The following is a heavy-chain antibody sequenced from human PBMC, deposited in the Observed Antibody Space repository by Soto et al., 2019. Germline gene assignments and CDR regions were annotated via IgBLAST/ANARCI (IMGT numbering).Heavy chain of an antibody. CDR3: GRPRGYSGYGDPFDY. CDR2: ISSSSSTI. CDR1: GFTFSSFS. Sequence: PGGSLRLSCAASGFTFSSFSMNWVRQAPGKGLEWVSYISSSSSTIYYADSVKGRFTISRDNAKNSLYLQMNSLRDEDTAVYYCGRPRGYSGYGDPFDYWGQGTLVTVSS. D-gene: IGHD5-12*01. V-gene: IGHV3-48*02. J-gene: IGHJ4*02.